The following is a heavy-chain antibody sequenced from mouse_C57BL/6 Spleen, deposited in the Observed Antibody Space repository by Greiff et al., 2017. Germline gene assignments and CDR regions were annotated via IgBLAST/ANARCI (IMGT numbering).Heavy chain of an antibody. J-gene: IGHJ2*01. CDR3: ARGPYGRYFDY. V-gene: IGHV5-4*01. Sequence: EVHLVESGGGLVKPGGSLKLSCAASGFTFSSYAMSWVRQTPEKRLEWVATISDGGSYTYYPDNVKGRFTISRDNAKNNLYLQMSHLKSEDTAMYYCARGPYGRYFDYWGQGTTLTVSS. CDR1: GFTFSSYA. D-gene: IGHD1-1*01. CDR2: ISDGGSYT.